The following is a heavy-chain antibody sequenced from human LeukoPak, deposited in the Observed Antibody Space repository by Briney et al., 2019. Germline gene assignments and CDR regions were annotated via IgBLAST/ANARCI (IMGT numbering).Heavy chain of an antibody. Sequence: ASVKVSCKSSVYTFTGYYIHWVRQAPGQGLEWIGWINPDSGDTKYAQKFQGRVSMTRDRSISTAYMELSRLRSDDTAVYFCARDLEGLERYFDYWGQGTLVTVSS. CDR3: ARDLEGLERYFDY. CDR1: VYTFTGYY. J-gene: IGHJ4*02. D-gene: IGHD1-1*01. CDR2: INPDSGDT. V-gene: IGHV1-2*02.